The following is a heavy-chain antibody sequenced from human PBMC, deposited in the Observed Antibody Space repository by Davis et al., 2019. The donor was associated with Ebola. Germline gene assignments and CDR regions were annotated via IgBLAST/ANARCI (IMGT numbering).Heavy chain of an antibody. CDR2: ISACNGNT. J-gene: IGHJ5*02. V-gene: IGHV1-18*01. D-gene: IGHD3-10*01. CDR3: ARSITMVRGVSWFDP. CDR1: GYTFTSYG. Sequence: ASVKVSCKASGYTFTSYGISWVRQAPGQGLEWMGWISACNGNTNYAQKFQGRVTMTTDTSTSTAYMELRSLRSDDTAVYYCARSITMVRGVSWFDPWGQGTLVTVSS.